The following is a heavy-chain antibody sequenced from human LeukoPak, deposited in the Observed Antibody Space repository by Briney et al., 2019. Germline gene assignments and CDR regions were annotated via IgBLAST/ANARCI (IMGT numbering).Heavy chain of an antibody. Sequence: SETLSVTCTVSGGSVSSGTYYWSWIRQPPGKGLEWIGYIYYSGSTNYNPSLKSRVTISVDTSKNQYSLKLSSVTAADTAVYYCARSGYIYGGLYDFGIWGLGTKVTVSS. J-gene: IGHJ3*02. CDR3: ARSGYIYGGLYDFGI. CDR1: GGSVSSGTYY. D-gene: IGHD5-18*01. V-gene: IGHV4-61*01. CDR2: IYYSGST.